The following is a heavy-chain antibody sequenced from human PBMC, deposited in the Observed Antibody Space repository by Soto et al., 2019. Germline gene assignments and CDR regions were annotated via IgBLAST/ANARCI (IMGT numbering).Heavy chain of an antibody. CDR1: GGTFSIYA. CDR3: ARAHDLQTGTRYYYYGMDV. CDR2: IIPIFGTA. V-gene: IGHV1-69*13. Sequence: SVKVSCKASGGTFSIYAISWVRQAPGQGLEWMGGIIPIFGTANYAQKFQSRVTTTADESTSTAYMELSSLRSEDTAVYYCARAHDLQTGTRYYYYGMDVWGQGTTVTVS. D-gene: IGHD1-1*01. J-gene: IGHJ6*02.